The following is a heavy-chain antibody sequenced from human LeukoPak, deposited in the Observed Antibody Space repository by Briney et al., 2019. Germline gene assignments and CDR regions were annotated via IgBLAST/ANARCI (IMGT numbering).Heavy chain of an antibody. CDR1: GFTVSTNY. CDR3: TRRLLWFGEFKSLSYYYYMDV. V-gene: IGHV3-71*01. CDR2: TKNKTNRGTT. J-gene: IGHJ6*03. Sequence: GGSLRLSCAASGFTVSTNYMSWVRQAPGKGLEWVGFTKNKTNRGTTEYAASVKGRSTISRDDSKSIAYLQMNSLKTEDTAVYYLTRRLLWFGEFKSLSYYYYMDVWGKGTTVTVSS. D-gene: IGHD3-10*01.